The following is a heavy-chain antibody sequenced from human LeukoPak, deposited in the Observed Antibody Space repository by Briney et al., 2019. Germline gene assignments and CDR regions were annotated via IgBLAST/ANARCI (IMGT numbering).Heavy chain of an antibody. Sequence: PSETLSLTCTVSGGSISSYYWNWIRQPPGKGLEWIGYIYYSGSTNYNPSLKSRVTISVDTSKNQFSLTLSSVTAADTAVYYCARGGWYPESFQHWGQGALVTVSS. V-gene: IGHV4-59*01. J-gene: IGHJ1*01. CDR1: GGSISSYY. D-gene: IGHD6-19*01. CDR3: ARGGWYPESFQH. CDR2: IYYSGST.